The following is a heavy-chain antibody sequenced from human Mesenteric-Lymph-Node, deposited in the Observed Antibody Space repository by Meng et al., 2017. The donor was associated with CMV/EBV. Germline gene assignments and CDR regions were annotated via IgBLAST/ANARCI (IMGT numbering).Heavy chain of an antibody. CDR3: ARGPAGYCSTNSCPFDY. V-gene: IGHV3-66*03. D-gene: IGHD2-2*01. J-gene: IGHJ4*02. CDR1: GFTVSSNY. Sequence: GESLKISCAASGFTVSSNYMSWVRQAPGKGLEWVSVIYSCGSTYYADSVKGRFTISRDNSKNTLYLQMNSLRAEDTAVYYCARGPAGYCSTNSCPFDYWGQGTLVTVSS. CDR2: IYSCGST.